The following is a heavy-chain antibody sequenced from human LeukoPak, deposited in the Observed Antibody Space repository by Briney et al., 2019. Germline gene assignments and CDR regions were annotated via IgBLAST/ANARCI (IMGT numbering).Heavy chain of an antibody. CDR1: GFTFSSYG. Sequence: GRSLRLSCAASGFTFSSYGMHWVRQAPGKGLEWVAVISYDGSNKYYADSVKGRFTISRDNSKNTLYLQMNSLRVEDTAVYYCAKDAHYGSGSYSAHWGQGTLVTVSS. V-gene: IGHV3-30*18. J-gene: IGHJ4*02. CDR2: ISYDGSNK. CDR3: AKDAHYGSGSYSAH. D-gene: IGHD3-10*01.